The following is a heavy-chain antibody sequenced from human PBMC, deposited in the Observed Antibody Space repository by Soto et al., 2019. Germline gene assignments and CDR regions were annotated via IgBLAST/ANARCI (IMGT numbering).Heavy chain of an antibody. V-gene: IGHV4-61*01. J-gene: IGHJ6*02. CDR2: IYYSGST. D-gene: IGHD6-13*01. CDR1: GGSISSSSYY. CDR3: AREVGAAAGYYYYGMDV. Sequence: PSETLSLTCTVSGGSISSSSYYWGWIRQPPGKGLEWIGYIYYSGSTNYNPSLKSRVTISVDTSKNQFSLKLSSVTAADTAVYYCAREVGAAAGYYYYGMDVWGQGTTVTVSS.